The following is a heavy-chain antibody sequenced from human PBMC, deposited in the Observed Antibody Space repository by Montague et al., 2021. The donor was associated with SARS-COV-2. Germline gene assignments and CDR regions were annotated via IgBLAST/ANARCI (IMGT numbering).Heavy chain of an antibody. CDR2: ISYGGIA. Sequence: SETLSLTCAVSGVSITSTNWWSLVRQPPGKGLEWIGEISYGGIAPYTPSLKSRATISMDRSRNLFSLKLSSVTAADTAIYYCAGKVLTVPADYWGQGTLVTVS. D-gene: IGHD4-11*01. J-gene: IGHJ4*02. CDR3: AGKVLTVPADY. CDR1: GVSITSTNW. V-gene: IGHV4-4*02.